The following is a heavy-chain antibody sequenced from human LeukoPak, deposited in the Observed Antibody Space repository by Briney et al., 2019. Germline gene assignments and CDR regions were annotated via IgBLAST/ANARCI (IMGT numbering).Heavy chain of an antibody. V-gene: IGHV1-24*01. D-gene: IGHD5-24*01. J-gene: IGHJ6*02. CDR3: ARRSTKRVEMATSYVRDV. Sequence: ASVKLSCKVSGYTLTELSMNWVRQAPGKGLGWMGGFDPEDGETIYAQKFQGRVTMTEDTSTDTAYLELSSLRSEDTAVYYCARRSTKRVEMATSYVRDVGGQETRLTVSS. CDR1: GYTLTELS. CDR2: FDPEDGET.